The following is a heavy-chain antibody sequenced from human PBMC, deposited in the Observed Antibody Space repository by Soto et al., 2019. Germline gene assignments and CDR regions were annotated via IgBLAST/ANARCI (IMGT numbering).Heavy chain of an antibody. V-gene: IGHV3-33*01. CDR3: ARGRGCSGGSCYSSSDYYYYGMDV. CDR1: GFTFSSYG. Sequence: QVQLVESGGGVVQPGRSLRLSCAASGFTFSSYGMHWVRQAPGKGLEWVAVIWYDGSNKYYADSVKGRFTISRDNSKNPLNLQMNSLRAEDTAVYYCARGRGCSGGSCYSSSDYYYYGMDVWGQGTTVTVSS. D-gene: IGHD2-15*01. J-gene: IGHJ6*02. CDR2: IWYDGSNK.